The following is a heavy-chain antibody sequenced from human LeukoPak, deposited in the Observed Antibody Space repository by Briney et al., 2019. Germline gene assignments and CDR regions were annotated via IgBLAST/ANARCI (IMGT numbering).Heavy chain of an antibody. V-gene: IGHV1-2*02. CDR1: GYSVNAYN. CDR3: ARDSDSGTSWTNWFDP. J-gene: IGHJ5*02. Sequence: ASVKVSCKTSGYSVNAYNMHWVRQAPGQGLEWMGWVNHKSGAANYAQKFQGRVNMTWDTSISTAYMELSRLRSGDTAVYYCARDSDSGTSWTNWFDPWGQGTLVTVSS. CDR2: VNHKSGAA. D-gene: IGHD1-26*01.